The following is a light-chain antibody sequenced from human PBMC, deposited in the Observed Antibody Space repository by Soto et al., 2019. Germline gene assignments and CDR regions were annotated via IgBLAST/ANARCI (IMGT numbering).Light chain of an antibody. CDR2: KAT. V-gene: IGKV1-5*03. Sequence: DIPMTQSPSTLSASVGDGVTITCRASQIIGSWLAWYQQKPGKAPKLLIYKATNLQSGVPSRFSGSGSGTDFSLTISSLQPEDSATYFCQQYNYFQYTFGPGTKLEI. J-gene: IGKJ2*01. CDR1: QIIGSW. CDR3: QQYNYFQYT.